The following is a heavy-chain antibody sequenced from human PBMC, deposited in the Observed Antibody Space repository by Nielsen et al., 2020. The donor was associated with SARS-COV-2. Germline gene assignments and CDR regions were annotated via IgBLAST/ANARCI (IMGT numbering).Heavy chain of an antibody. J-gene: IGHJ3*02. CDR2: ISPYNGNT. V-gene: IGHV1-18*01. CDR1: GYTSTIYA. D-gene: IGHD3-22*01. CDR3: ARGTASYYYDSSGYYAAFDI. Sequence: ASVKVSCKASGYTSTIYAISWVRQAPGQGLEWLGWISPYNGNTNYAQKFQGRVTMTSDTSTSTVYMEMRTLRSDDTAVYYCARGTASYYYDSSGYYAAFDIWGQGTMVTVSS.